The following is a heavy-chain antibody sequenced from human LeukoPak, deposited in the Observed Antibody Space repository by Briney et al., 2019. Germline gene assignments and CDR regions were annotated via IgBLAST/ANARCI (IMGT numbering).Heavy chain of an antibody. CDR2: IYYSGST. D-gene: IGHD2-15*01. CDR1: GGSISSYY. CDR3: AGGVVVAAYYYYGMDV. V-gene: IGHV4-59*08. Sequence: SETLSLTCTVSGGSISSYYWSWIRQPPGKGLEWLGYIYYSGSTNYNPSLKSRVTISVDTSKNQFSLKLSSVTAADTAVYYCAGGVVVAAYYYYGMDVWGQGTTVTVSS. J-gene: IGHJ6*02.